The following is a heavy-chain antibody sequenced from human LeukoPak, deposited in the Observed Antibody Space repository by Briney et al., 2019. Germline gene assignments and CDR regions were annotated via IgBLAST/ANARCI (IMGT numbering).Heavy chain of an antibody. CDR3: ARRKGASDMDV. CDR2: IYTSGST. V-gene: IGHV4-4*09. J-gene: IGHJ6*03. Sequence: SETLSLTCTVSGGSISSYYWSWIRQPPGKGLEWIGYIYTSGSTNYNPSLKSRVTISVDTSKNQFSLKLSSVTAADTAVYYCARRKGASDMDVWGKGTTVTVSS. CDR1: GGSISSYY.